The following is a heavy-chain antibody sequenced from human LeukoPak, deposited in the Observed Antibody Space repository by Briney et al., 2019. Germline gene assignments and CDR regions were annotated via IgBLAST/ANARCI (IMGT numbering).Heavy chain of an antibody. D-gene: IGHD1-26*01. Sequence: GGSLRLSCAASGFIFSDAWMSWVRQAPGQGLAWVSIIYSGGYTDYADSVKGRFTISRDNSKNTLYLQMHSLRAEDTAVYYCARRLEYSGSKGVFDYWGQGTLVTVSS. V-gene: IGHV3-66*01. CDR1: GFIFSDAW. CDR3: ARRLEYSGSKGVFDY. J-gene: IGHJ4*02. CDR2: IYSGGYT.